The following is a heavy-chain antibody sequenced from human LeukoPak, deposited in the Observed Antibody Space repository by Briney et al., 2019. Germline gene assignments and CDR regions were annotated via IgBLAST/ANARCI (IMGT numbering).Heavy chain of an antibody. J-gene: IGHJ4*02. CDR1: GFTFSSYS. D-gene: IGHD3-22*01. Sequence: GGSLRLSCAASGFTFSSYSMNWVRQAPGKGLEWVSSISSSSSYIYYADSVKGRFTISRDNAKNSLYLQMNSLRAEDTAVYYCAREVYYYDSSAYGLFDYWGQGTLVTASS. V-gene: IGHV3-21*01. CDR3: AREVYYYDSSAYGLFDY. CDR2: ISSSSSYI.